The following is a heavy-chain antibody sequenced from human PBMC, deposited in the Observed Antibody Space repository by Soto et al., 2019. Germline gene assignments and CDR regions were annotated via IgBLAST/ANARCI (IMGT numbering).Heavy chain of an antibody. D-gene: IGHD4-17*01. CDR1: GGSISSYY. J-gene: IGHJ4*02. CDR3: ALTTVTTFGSAYFDY. V-gene: IGHV4-59*01. CDR2: IYYSGST. Sequence: PSETLSLTCTVSGGSISSYYWSWIRQPPGKGLEWIGYIYYSGSTNYNPSLKSRVTISVDTSKNQFSLKLSSVAAADTAVYYCALTTVTTFGSAYFDYWGQGTLVTV.